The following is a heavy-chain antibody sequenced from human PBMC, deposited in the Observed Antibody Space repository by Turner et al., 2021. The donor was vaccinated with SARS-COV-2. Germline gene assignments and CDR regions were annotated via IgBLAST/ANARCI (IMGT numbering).Heavy chain of an antibody. CDR3: ARLMDTGMDYYGMDV. Sequence: QLQLQESGPGLVKPSETLSLACTVSCASISSSTYCWGWQRQPPGKGPEWIGNIYYSGITYYNPSLKSRVTISVDTSKNQFSQRLSSVTAADTAEYYGARLMDTGMDYYGMDVWGQGTTVTVSS. J-gene: IGHJ6*02. V-gene: IGHV4-39*01. CDR1: CASISSSTYC. CDR2: IYYSGIT. D-gene: IGHD5-18*01.